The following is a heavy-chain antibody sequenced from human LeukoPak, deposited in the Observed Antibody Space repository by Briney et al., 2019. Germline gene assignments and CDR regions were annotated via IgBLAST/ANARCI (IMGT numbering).Heavy chain of an antibody. V-gene: IGHV1-18*04. Sequence: GASVKVSCKASGYTFTSYGISWVRQAPGQGLEWMGWISAYNGDTNYAQKLQGRVTMTTDTSTSTAYMELRSLRSDDTAVYYCARMTVLLWFGEFDNWGQGTLVTVSS. J-gene: IGHJ4*02. CDR3: ARMTVLLWFGEFDN. CDR2: ISAYNGDT. D-gene: IGHD3-10*01. CDR1: GYTFTSYG.